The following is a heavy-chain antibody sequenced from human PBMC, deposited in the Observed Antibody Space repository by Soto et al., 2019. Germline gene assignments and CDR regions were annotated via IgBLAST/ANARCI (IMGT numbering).Heavy chain of an antibody. CDR2: VYYTGST. CDR1: GGSISSSSYY. D-gene: IGHD3-22*01. J-gene: IGHJ4*02. Sequence: QLQLQESGPGLVKPSETLSLTCTVSGGSISSSSYYWGWIRQPPGKGLEWIGSVYYTGSTYDNPSFKSRITLSVDRSKSQFSLKLTSVTAADTAVYYCARLLYDSRGYYYFDYWGQGTLVTVSS. V-gene: IGHV4-39*01. CDR3: ARLLYDSRGYYYFDY.